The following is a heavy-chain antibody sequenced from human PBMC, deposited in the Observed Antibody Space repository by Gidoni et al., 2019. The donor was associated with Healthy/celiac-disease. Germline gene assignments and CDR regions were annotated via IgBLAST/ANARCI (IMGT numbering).Heavy chain of an antibody. V-gene: IGHV3-15*01. CDR3: TSTGGDFDY. D-gene: IGHD1-26*01. J-gene: IGHJ4*02. CDR2: IKSKTEGGTT. CDR1: GFTFSNAW. Sequence: EVQLVESGGGLGKPGGSLRLYWAASGFTFSNAWMSWVGQAPGKGLEGVGLIKSKTEGGTTDYAAPVKGRFTISRYDSTNTLYLQMNSLKTEYTAVYYCTSTGGDFDYWGQGTLVTVSS.